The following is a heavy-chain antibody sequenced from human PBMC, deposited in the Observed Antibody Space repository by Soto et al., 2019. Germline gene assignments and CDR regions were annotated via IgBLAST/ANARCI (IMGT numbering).Heavy chain of an antibody. CDR1: GFSFSTYS. V-gene: IGHV3-30*03. D-gene: IGHD4-17*01. Sequence: GGSLRLSCSTSGFSFSTYSMKWVRQAPGKGLEWVTFTSYDGSINYYADSVKGRFTMSRDHSKNLLYLQMNSLRTEDTAVYYCVRRSTVSYYAVDVWGQGTTVTVSS. CDR2: TSYDGSIN. CDR3: VRRSTVSYYAVDV. J-gene: IGHJ6*02.